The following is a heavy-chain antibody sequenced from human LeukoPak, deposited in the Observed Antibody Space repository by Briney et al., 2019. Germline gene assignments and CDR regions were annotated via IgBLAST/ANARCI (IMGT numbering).Heavy chain of an antibody. CDR3: ASAESHYYDDSGLRRRDFQH. CDR1: GFAFSTYT. J-gene: IGHJ1*01. CDR2: ISGGSSHL. V-gene: IGHV3-21*01. Sequence: GGSLRLSCAASGFAFSTYTLSWVRQAPGKGLEWVSSISGGSSHLYYADSVRGRFTISRDDAKNSLSLQMNSLRAEDTAVYYCASAESHYYDDSGLRRRDFQHWGQGTQVTVSS. D-gene: IGHD3-22*01.